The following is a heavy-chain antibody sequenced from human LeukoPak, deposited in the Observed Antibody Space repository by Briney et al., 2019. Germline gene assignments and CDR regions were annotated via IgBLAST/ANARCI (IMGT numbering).Heavy chain of an antibody. D-gene: IGHD3-3*01. J-gene: IGHJ6*04. CDR3: AKGQGDAWSGYVLNV. CDR1: GGSFSGYY. CDR2: MAHSGSI. V-gene: IGHV4-34*01. Sequence: SETLSLTCAVYGGSFSGYYWSWIRQSPGKGLEWIGEMAHSGSINYNPSLKSRVTISVDTSKNHFSLKLNSVTAADTAVYYCAKGQGDAWSGYVLNVWGKGTTVTVSS.